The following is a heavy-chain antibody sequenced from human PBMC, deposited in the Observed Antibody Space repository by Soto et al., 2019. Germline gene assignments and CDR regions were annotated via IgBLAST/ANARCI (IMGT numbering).Heavy chain of an antibody. V-gene: IGHV4-39*01. CDR1: RGSISSSTYY. CDR2: IYYRGSS. CDR3: ARHSRGSWWFDP. J-gene: IGHJ5*02. Sequence: QLHLQESGPGLVRPSETLSLTCTVSRGSISSSTYYWGWVRQTPGKGLEWIGSIYYRGSSYYNLSLKSRVTISIDTSKNQFSLKLTSVTAADTAVYYCARHSRGSWWFDPWGQGTLVTVSS.